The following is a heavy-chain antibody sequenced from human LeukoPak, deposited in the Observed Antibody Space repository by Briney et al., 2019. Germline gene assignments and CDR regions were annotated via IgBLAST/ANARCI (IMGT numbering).Heavy chain of an antibody. V-gene: IGHV4-39*01. CDR2: IYYSGST. Sequence: PSETLSLTCTVSGGSISSTDHYWGRIRQPPGKGLEWIGSIYYSGSTYYSPSLKSRVTISVDTSKNQFSLKLSSVTAADTAVYYCARQLGRGAWCFDLWGRGALVTVSS. CDR1: GGSISSTDHY. D-gene: IGHD7-27*01. CDR3: ARQLGRGAWCFDL. J-gene: IGHJ2*01.